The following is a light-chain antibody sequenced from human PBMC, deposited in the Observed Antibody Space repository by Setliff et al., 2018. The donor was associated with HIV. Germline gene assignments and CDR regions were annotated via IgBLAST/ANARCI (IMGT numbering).Light chain of an antibody. CDR1: SSDVGGYNY. CDR3: SSYTSSTPLYV. J-gene: IGLJ1*01. Sequence: QSALTQPASVSGSPGQSITISCTGSSSDVGGYNYVSWYQQHPGKAPKLMIYAVSSRPSGVSNRFSGSKSGNTASLTISGLQAEDEADYYCSSYTSSTPLYVFGTGTKVTV. CDR2: AVS. V-gene: IGLV2-14*03.